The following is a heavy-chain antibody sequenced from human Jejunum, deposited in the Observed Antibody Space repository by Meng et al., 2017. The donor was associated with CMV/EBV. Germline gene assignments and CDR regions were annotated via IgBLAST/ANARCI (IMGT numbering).Heavy chain of an antibody. D-gene: IGHD5-24*01. J-gene: IGHJ4*02. CDR3: AKEMSRTGFFDY. V-gene: IGHV4-4*07. Sequence: QLQESGPGLVVPSGXLSLTCPVSDDSISSYYWSWIRQPAGKGLEWIGRIHSSGATNYNPSLKSRVSMSVDMAKKQFSLNLNSVTAADTAVYYCAKEMSRTGFFDYWGQGTLVTVSS. CDR2: IHSSGAT. CDR1: DDSISSYY.